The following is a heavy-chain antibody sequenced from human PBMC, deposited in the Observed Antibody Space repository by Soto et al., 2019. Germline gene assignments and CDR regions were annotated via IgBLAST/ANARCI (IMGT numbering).Heavy chain of an antibody. D-gene: IGHD2-21*02. CDR2: INAGNGNT. J-gene: IGHJ4*02. CDR1: GYTFTSYA. V-gene: IGHV1-3*05. CDR3: AGSIVVETALDY. Sequence: QVQLVQSGAEEKKPGASVKVSCKASGYTFTSYAMHWVRQAPGQRLEWMGWINAGNGNTKYSQKFQGRVTITRDTSASTAYMELSSLRSEDTAVYYCAGSIVVETALDYWGQGTLVTVSS.